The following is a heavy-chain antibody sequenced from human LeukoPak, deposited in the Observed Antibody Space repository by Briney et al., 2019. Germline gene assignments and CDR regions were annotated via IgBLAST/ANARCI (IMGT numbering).Heavy chain of an antibody. J-gene: IGHJ4*02. V-gene: IGHV4-59*01. Sequence: SETLSLTCTVSVGSISSYYWSWSRQPPGKGLEWIGYIYYSGSTNYNPSLKCRVTISVDTSKNQFSLKLSSVTAADTAVYYCARADYGDYFDYWGQGTLVTVSS. CDR3: ARADYGDYFDY. CDR2: IYYSGST. D-gene: IGHD4-17*01. CDR1: VGSISSYY.